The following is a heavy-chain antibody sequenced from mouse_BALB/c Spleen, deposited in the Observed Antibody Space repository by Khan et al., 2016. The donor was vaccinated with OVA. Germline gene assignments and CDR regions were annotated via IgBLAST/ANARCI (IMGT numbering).Heavy chain of an antibody. J-gene: IGHJ2*01. CDR1: GFTFSSYG. CDR2: INSNGGST. CDR3: ARMARTIN. Sequence: EVQRVESGGGLVQPGGSLKLSCAASGFTFSSYGMSWVRQTPDKRLELVATINSNGGSTYYPDSVKGRFTISRDNAKNTLYLQMSSLKSEDTAMYYCARMARTINGGQGTTLTVSS. V-gene: IGHV5-6-3*01.